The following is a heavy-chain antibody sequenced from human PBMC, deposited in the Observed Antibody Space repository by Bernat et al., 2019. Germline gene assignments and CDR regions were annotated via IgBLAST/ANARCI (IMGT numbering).Heavy chain of an antibody. V-gene: IGHV4-31*03. CDR3: ARVQGDYYDSSGSHPFDY. CDR1: GGSISSGGYY. Sequence: QVQLQESGPGLVKSSQTLSLTCTVSGGSISSGGYYWSWIRQHPGKGLEWIGYIYYSGSTYYNPSLKSRVTISVDTSKNQFSLKLSSVTAADTAVYYCARVQGDYYDSSGSHPFDYWGQGTLVTVSS. D-gene: IGHD3-22*01. J-gene: IGHJ4*02. CDR2: IYYSGST.